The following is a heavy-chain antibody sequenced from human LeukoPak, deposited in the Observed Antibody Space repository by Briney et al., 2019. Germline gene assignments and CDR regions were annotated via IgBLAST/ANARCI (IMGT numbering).Heavy chain of an antibody. CDR2: ISYDGGSK. CDR3: ARATDEYFYGSGSGDY. V-gene: IGHV3-30*04. CDR1: GFTFSLYS. J-gene: IGHJ4*02. Sequence: GGSLRLSCAVSGFTFSLYSMHWVRQAPGKGLEWVAVISYDGGSKYYADSVRGRFTISRDDSKSTLYLQMHSLTADDTAVYYCARATDEYFYGSGSGDYWGQGSLVSVSS. D-gene: IGHD3-10*01.